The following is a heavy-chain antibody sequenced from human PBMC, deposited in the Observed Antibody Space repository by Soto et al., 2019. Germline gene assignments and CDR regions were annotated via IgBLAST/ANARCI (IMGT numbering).Heavy chain of an antibody. CDR1: GFTFGSYW. CDR3: ARAGYCGPGCYYYFDY. J-gene: IGHJ4*02. V-gene: IGHV3-7*01. CDR2: IKPDGSAT. Sequence: GGSLRLSCAVSGFTFGSYWMNWVRLIPGKGLEWVAYIKPDGSATYYVDSVKGRFTISRDNAKNSLYLQMNSLRVEDTSVYYCARAGYCGPGCYYYFDYWGQGTLVTSPQ. D-gene: IGHD2-21*02.